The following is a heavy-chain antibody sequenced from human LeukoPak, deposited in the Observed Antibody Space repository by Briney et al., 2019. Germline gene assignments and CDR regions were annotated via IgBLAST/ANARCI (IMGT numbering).Heavy chain of an antibody. J-gene: IGHJ4*02. CDR2: INHSGST. CDR1: GGSFSGYY. V-gene: IGHV4-34*01. Sequence: PSETLSLTCAVYGGSFSGYYWSWIRQPPGKGLEWIGEINHSGSTNYNPSLKSRVTISVDTSKNQFSLKLSSVTAADTAVYYCARALYYDSSPPRYYFDYWGQGTLVTVSS. D-gene: IGHD3-22*01. CDR3: ARALYYDSSPPRYYFDY.